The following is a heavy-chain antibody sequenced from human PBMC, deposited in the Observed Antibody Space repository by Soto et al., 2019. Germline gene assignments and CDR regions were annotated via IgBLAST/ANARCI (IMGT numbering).Heavy chain of an antibody. CDR1: GFTFNTDS. CDR3: ARAGGTTVTGLWHFDS. CDR2: IWYDGTQK. J-gene: IGHJ4*02. D-gene: IGHD4-17*01. Sequence: QVQLEESGGGVVQPGRSLRLSCEASGFTFNTDSMHWVLQPPGKGLAWLAAIWYDGTQKYSADSVKGRFIISRDNAKKTLYLEMNSLRAEDTAVYYCARAGGTTVTGLWHFDSWGQGTLVTVAS. V-gene: IGHV3-33*01.